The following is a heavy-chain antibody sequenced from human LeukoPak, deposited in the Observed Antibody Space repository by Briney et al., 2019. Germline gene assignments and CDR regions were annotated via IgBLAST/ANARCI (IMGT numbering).Heavy chain of an antibody. Sequence: SETLSLTCTVSGGSVSSGSYYSSWIRQPPGKGLEWIGYIYYSGSTNYNPSLKSRVTISVDTSKNRFSLKLSSVAAADTAVYYCARGWDGYDFLIWGQGTLVIVSS. J-gene: IGHJ4*02. D-gene: IGHD3-9*01. CDR1: GGSVSSGSYY. CDR3: ARGWDGYDFLI. CDR2: IYYSGST. V-gene: IGHV4-61*01.